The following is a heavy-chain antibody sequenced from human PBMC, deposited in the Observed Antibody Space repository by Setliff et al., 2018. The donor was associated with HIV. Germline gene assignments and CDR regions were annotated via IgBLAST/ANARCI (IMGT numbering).Heavy chain of an antibody. J-gene: IGHJ6*02. CDR1: GYTFTGHY. CDR3: ARNFGLSPSGKYYYYYGMDI. D-gene: IGHD3-10*01. Sequence: ASVKVSCKASGYTFTGHYLHWVRQAPGQGLEWLGWVNPNSGDAIYAQNFQGRVTMTRDTSIDAAYMELRGLRSDDTAVYYCARNFGLSPSGKYYYYYGMDIWGQGTTVTVSS. CDR2: VNPNSGDA. V-gene: IGHV1-2*02.